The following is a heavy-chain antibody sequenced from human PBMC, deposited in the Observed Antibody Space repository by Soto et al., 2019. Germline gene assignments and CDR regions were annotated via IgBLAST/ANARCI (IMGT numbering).Heavy chain of an antibody. CDR3: ARDSRGWRPA. CDR1: GFTFSSYS. Sequence: GGSLRLSCAASGFTFSSYSMNWVRQAPGKGLEWVSSISSSSSYIYYADSVKGRFTISRDNAKNSLYLQMNSPRAEDTAVYYCARDSRGWRPAWGQGTLVTVSS. CDR2: ISSSSSYI. V-gene: IGHV3-21*01. D-gene: IGHD6-19*01. J-gene: IGHJ5*02.